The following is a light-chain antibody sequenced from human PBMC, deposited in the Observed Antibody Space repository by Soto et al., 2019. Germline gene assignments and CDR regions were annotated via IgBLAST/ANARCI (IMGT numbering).Light chain of an antibody. CDR2: QAS. J-gene: IGKJ1*01. CDR3: QQYKTCPWT. V-gene: IGKV1-5*03. CDR1: QSVSSW. Sequence: DIQMTQSPSTLSLSAGDRVTITCRASQSVSSWLTWYQQKPGKAPRLLIYQASSLESGIPSRFSGSGSGTDFTLTISSLQPDDFAIYYCQQYKTCPWTFGQGTQVEV.